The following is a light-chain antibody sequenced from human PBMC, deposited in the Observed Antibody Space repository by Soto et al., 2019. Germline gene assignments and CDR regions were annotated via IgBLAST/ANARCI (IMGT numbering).Light chain of an antibody. CDR2: GAS. CDR3: QQLNSFPLT. V-gene: IGKV1-9*01. Sequence: DIQLTQSPSFLSASEGDRVTIACRASQGISSSLIWYQQKPGKAPNLLIYGASTLQSGVPSRFSGSGSGTEFTLTISSLQPEDFATYYCQQLNSFPLTFGQGTRLEIK. CDR1: QGISSS. J-gene: IGKJ5*01.